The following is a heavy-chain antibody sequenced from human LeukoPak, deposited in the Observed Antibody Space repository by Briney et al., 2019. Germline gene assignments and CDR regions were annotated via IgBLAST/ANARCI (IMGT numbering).Heavy chain of an antibody. CDR1: GFTFSNHE. Sequence: QPGGSLRLSCVTSGFTFSNHEMNWVRQAPGKGLEWVAYTSRGGSDISYADSAKGRFTISSDIASNTLYLQMNSLRVEDTAVYFCVRARLIRLEHFFDYWGQGTLVTVSS. D-gene: IGHD2-21*01. CDR3: VRARLIRLEHFFDY. V-gene: IGHV3-48*03. CDR2: TSRGGSDI. J-gene: IGHJ4*02.